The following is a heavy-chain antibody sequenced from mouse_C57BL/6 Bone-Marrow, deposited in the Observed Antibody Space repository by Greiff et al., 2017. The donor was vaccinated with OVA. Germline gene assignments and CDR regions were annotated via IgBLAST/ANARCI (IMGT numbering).Heavy chain of an antibody. CDR2: IYPGSSDT. Sequence: VHVKQSGTVLARPGASVKMSCKTSGYTFTSYWMHWVKQRPGRGLEWIGAIYPGSSDTRYNQKFKGKAKLTAVTSASTAYMELSSLTNEDSAVYYCTRETTVVQGFAYWGQGTLVTVSA. J-gene: IGHJ3*01. V-gene: IGHV1-5*01. D-gene: IGHD1-1*01. CDR1: GYTFTSYW. CDR3: TRETTVVQGFAY.